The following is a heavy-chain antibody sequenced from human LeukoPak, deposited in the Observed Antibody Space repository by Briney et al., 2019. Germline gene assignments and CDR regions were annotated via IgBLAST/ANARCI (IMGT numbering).Heavy chain of an antibody. CDR3: ARQDFWSGSDRRVDY. J-gene: IGHJ4*02. Sequence: ASVKVSCKASGYTFNSYGISWVRQVPGQGLEWMGWISANSGNTNYAEKLQDRVTMTTDTSTTTAYMELTNLRSDDTAVYYCARQDFWSGSDRRVDYWGQGTLVTVSS. CDR1: GYTFNSYG. D-gene: IGHD3-3*01. CDR2: ISANSGNT. V-gene: IGHV1-18*01.